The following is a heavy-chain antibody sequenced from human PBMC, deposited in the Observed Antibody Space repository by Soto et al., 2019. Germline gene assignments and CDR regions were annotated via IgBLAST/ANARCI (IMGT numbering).Heavy chain of an antibody. V-gene: IGHV1-58*01. D-gene: IGHD3-22*01. Sequence: SVKVSCKASGFTFTSSSVQWVRQARGQGLEWIGWITVGTGNTNYAQKFQERISITRDMSTSTAYMELSNLRSDDTAVYYCAAGDSSGYYGGWGQGTQVTVSS. CDR2: ITVGTGNT. CDR3: AAGDSSGYYGG. CDR1: GFTFTSSS. J-gene: IGHJ4*02.